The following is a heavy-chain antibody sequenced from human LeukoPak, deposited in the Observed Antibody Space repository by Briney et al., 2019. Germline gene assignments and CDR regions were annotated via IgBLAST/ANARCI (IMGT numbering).Heavy chain of an antibody. J-gene: IGHJ4*02. CDR3: ARGRMDYYDSSGYY. Sequence: GGSLRLSCAASGFTFSSYWMYWVRQAPGKGLVWVSRINTDGRTTNYADSVKGRFTISRDNAKNSLYLQMNSLRAEDTAVYYCARGRMDYYDSSGYYWGQGTLVTVSS. CDR1: GFTFSSYW. V-gene: IGHV3-74*01. D-gene: IGHD3-22*01. CDR2: INTDGRTT.